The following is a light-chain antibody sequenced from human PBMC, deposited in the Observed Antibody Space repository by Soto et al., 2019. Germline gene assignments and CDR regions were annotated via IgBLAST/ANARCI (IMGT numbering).Light chain of an antibody. Sequence: EIVLTQSPGTLSLSPGERATLSCRASQSVSSSSLAWYQQNPGQAPRLLIYGASSRATGIPDRCSGSGSGTDFTLTISRLETEDFAVYYCQHYCSSPLGTFGQGTRLEIK. CDR3: QHYCSSPLGT. CDR2: GAS. CDR1: QSVSSSS. J-gene: IGKJ5*01. V-gene: IGKV3-20*01.